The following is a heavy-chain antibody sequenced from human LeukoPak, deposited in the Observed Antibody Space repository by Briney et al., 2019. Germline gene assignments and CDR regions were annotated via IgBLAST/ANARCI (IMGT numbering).Heavy chain of an antibody. J-gene: IGHJ6*03. CDR3: ARGRMVRGVIITAKYYYMDV. V-gene: IGHV1-2*02. D-gene: IGHD3-10*01. CDR2: INPNSGGT. CDR1: GYTFTGYY. Sequence: GASVKVSCKASGYTFTGYYMHWVRQAPGQGLEWMGWINPNSGGTNYAQKFQGRVTMTRDTSISTAYMELSSLRSEDTAVYYCARGRMVRGVIITAKYYYMDVWGKGTTVTVSS.